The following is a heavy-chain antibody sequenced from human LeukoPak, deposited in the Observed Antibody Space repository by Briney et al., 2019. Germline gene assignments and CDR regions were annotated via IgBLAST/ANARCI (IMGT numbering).Heavy chain of an antibody. CDR1: GGSFSGYY. CDR3: ARSRRRPGYSSSWYWFDP. V-gene: IGHV4-34*01. Sequence: SSETLSLTCAVYGGSFSGYYWSWIRQPPGKGLEWIGEINHSGSTNYNPSLKSRVTISVDTSKNQFSLKLSSVTAADTAVYYCARSRRRPGYSSSWYWFDPWGQGTLVTVSS. CDR2: INHSGST. J-gene: IGHJ5*02. D-gene: IGHD6-13*01.